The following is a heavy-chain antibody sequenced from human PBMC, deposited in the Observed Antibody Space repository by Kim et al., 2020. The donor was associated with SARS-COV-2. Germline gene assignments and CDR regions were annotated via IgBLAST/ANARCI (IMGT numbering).Heavy chain of an antibody. D-gene: IGHD2-8*01. Sequence: GESLKISCKGSGYSFTSYWISWVRQMPGKGLEWMGRIDPSDSYTNYSPSFQGHVTISADKSISTAYLQWSSLKASDTAMYYCARTGVYCTNGVCYNRMVVWGQRTTVTVSS. CDR3: ARTGVYCTNGVCYNRMVV. CDR2: IDPSDSYT. CDR1: GYSFTSYW. J-gene: IGHJ6*02. V-gene: IGHV5-10-1*01.